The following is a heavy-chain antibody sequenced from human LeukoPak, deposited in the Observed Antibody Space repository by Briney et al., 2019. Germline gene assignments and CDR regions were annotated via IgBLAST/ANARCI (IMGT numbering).Heavy chain of an antibody. Sequence: SETLSLTCTVSGGSMSSYYCSWIRQPAGKGLEWIGRIYTSGSTNYNPSLKSRVTMSVDTSKNQFSLKLSSVTAADTAVYYCATNYGDYEYAFDIWGQGTMVTVSS. V-gene: IGHV4-4*07. J-gene: IGHJ3*02. D-gene: IGHD4-17*01. CDR3: ATNYGDYEYAFDI. CDR1: GGSMSSYY. CDR2: IYTSGST.